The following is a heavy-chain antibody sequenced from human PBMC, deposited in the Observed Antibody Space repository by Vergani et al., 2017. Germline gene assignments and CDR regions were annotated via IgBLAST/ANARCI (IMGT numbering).Heavy chain of an antibody. CDR2: IYYSGST. Sequence: QLQLQESGPGLVKPSETLSLTCTVSGGSISSSSYYWGWIRQPXGKGLEWIGSIYYSGSTYYNPSLKSRVTISVDTSKNQFSLKLNSVTAADTAVYYCARLSYYGRAAARFYYYYMDVWGKGTTVTVSS. D-gene: IGHD4-17*01. J-gene: IGHJ6*03. V-gene: IGHV4-39*01. CDR3: ARLSYYGRAAARFYYYYMDV. CDR1: GGSISSSSYY.